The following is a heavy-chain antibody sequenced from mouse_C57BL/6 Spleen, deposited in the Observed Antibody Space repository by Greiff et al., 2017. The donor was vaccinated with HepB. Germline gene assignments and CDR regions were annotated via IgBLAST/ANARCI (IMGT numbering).Heavy chain of an antibody. CDR1: GYTFTSYW. J-gene: IGHJ1*03. CDR3: ARGDGYSSCFDV. CDR2: IDPSDSET. D-gene: IGHD2-3*01. Sequence: QVQLQQPGAELVRPGSSVKLSCKASGYTFTSYWMHWVKQRPIQGLEWIGNIDPSDSETHYNQKFKDKATLTVDKSSSTAYMQLSSLTSEDSAVYYGARGDGYSSCFDVWGTGTTVTVSS. V-gene: IGHV1-52*01.